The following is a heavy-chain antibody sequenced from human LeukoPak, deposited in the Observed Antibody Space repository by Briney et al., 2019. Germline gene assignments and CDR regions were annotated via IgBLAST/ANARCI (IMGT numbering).Heavy chain of an antibody. CDR1: GYTFTSYY. D-gene: IGHD3-16*01. J-gene: IGHJ4*02. V-gene: IGHV1-46*01. CDR2: INPSGGST. CDR3: ARASRGGGFDY. Sequence: ASVKVSCKASGYTFTSYYMHWVRQAPGQGLEWMGIINPSGGSTSYVQKFQGRVTMTRDTSTSTVYMEVSSLRSEETAVYYCARASRGGGFDYWGQGTLVTVSS.